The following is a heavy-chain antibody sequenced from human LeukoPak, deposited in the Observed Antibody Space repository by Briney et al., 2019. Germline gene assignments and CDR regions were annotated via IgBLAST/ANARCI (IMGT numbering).Heavy chain of an antibody. CDR3: AKVRYSSKGNFDY. Sequence: PGGSLRLSCAASGFTFSSYGMHWVRQAPGKGLEWVSAISGSGGSTYYADSVKGRFTISRDNSKNTLYLQMNSLRAEDTAVYYCAKVRYSSKGNFDYWGQGTLVTVSS. CDR1: GFTFSSYG. V-gene: IGHV3-23*01. D-gene: IGHD6-13*01. J-gene: IGHJ4*02. CDR2: ISGSGGST.